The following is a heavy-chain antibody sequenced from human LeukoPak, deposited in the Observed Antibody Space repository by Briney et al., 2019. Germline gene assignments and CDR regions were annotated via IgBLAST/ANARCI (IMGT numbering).Heavy chain of an antibody. CDR2: INPNSGGT. J-gene: IGHJ4*02. CDR3: ATTLVPGIAAAWYRY. D-gene: IGHD6-13*01. CDR1: GFTFSSYG. V-gene: IGHV1-2*02. Sequence: GGSLRLSCAASGFTFSSYGMHWVRQAPGQGLEWMGWINPNSGGTNYAPKFQGRVTMTRDTSISTAYMELSRLRSDDTAVYYCATTLVPGIAAAWYRYWGQGTLVTVSS.